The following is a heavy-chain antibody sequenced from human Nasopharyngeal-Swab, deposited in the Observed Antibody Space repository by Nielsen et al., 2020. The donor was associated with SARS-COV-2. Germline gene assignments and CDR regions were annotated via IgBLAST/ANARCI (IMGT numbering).Heavy chain of an antibody. Sequence: WVRQAPGQRLEWIGWIVLGSGNTNYAQKFQERVTITRDMSTSTAYMELSSLRSEDTAVYYCAASLPYDSSGYYSWGQGTLVTVSS. V-gene: IGHV1-58*01. D-gene: IGHD3-22*01. J-gene: IGHJ4*02. CDR3: AASLPYDSSGYYS. CDR2: IVLGSGNT.